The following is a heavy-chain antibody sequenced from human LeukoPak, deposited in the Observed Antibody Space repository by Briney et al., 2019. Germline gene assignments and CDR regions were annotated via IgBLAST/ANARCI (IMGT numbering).Heavy chain of an antibody. V-gene: IGHV1-69*13. CDR2: IIPIFGTA. J-gene: IGHJ4*02. CDR1: GGTFSSYA. D-gene: IGHD3-22*01. CDR3: ARDRGGYYYDSSGYYYGD. Sequence: SVKVSCKASGGTFSSYAISWVRQAPGQGLEWMGGIIPIFGTANYAQKFQGRVTITADESTSTAYMELSSLRSEDTAVYYCARDRGGYYYDSSGYYYGDWGQGTLVTVSS.